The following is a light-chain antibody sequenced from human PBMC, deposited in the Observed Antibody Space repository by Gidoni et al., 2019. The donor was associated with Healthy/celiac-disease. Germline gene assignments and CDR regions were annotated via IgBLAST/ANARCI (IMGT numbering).Light chain of an antibody. CDR2: QDS. J-gene: IGLJ2*01. Sequence: SYELTQPPSVSVSPVQTASITCSGDTLGDKYACWYQQKPGQSPVLVIYQDSKRPTGIPERFSGSNSGNTATLNISGTQAKDESDYYCQAWDSSTVVFGGGTKLTVL. CDR1: TLGDKY. CDR3: QAWDSSTVV. V-gene: IGLV3-1*01.